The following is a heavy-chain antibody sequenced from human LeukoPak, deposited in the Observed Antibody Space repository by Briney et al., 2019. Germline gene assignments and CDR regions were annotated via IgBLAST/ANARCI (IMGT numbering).Heavy chain of an antibody. V-gene: IGHV4-34*01. Sequence: SETLSLTCAVYGGSFSGYYWSWIRQPPGKGLEWIGEINHCGSTNYNPSLKSRVTILVDTSKNQFPLKLSSVTAADTAVYYCARGRAGYCSSTSCYAGRVDYWGQGTLVTVSS. J-gene: IGHJ4*02. CDR3: ARGRAGYCSSTSCYAGRVDY. D-gene: IGHD2-2*01. CDR2: INHCGST. CDR1: GGSFSGYY.